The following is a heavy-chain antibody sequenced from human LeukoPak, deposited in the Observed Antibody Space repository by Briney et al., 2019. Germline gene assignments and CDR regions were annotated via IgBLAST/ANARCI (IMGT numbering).Heavy chain of an antibody. J-gene: IGHJ5*02. CDR3: ARDSGGCSSTSCYRGDWFGP. CDR2: ISYDGSNK. V-gene: IGHV3-30*04. CDR1: GFTFSSYA. D-gene: IGHD2-2*02. Sequence: GGSLRLSCAASGFTFSSYAMHWVRQAPGKGLEWVAVISYDGSNKYYADSVKGRFTISRDNSKNTLYLQMNSLRAEDTAVYYCARDSGGCSSTSCYRGDWFGPWGQGTLVTVSS.